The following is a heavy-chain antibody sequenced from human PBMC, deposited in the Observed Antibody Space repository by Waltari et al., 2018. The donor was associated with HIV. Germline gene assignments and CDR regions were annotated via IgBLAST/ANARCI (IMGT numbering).Heavy chain of an antibody. CDR1: GFSFSIYG. CDR3: AKDCGGVGRAAGPFDP. D-gene: IGHD2-21*01. V-gene: IGHV3-30*18. Sequence: QVKLVESGGGLVQPGRSLRLSCAASGFSFSIYGMRWVRQAPGKGVEWVAEIKKEGSNKYYADSVRGRFTISRDKTKNSLYLQMNSRRAEDTAVYYCAKDCGGVGRAAGPFDPWGQGTLVTVSS. J-gene: IGHJ5*02. CDR2: IKKEGSNK.